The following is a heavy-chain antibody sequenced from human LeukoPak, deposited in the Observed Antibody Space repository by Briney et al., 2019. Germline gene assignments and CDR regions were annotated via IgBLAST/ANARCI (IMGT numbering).Heavy chain of an antibody. CDR1: GFTFSDYY. J-gene: IGHJ4*02. V-gene: IGHV3-11*03. Sequence: GGSLRLSCAASGFTFSDYYMSWIRQAPGKGLEWVSYISSSSSYTNYADPVKGRFTISRDNAKNSLYLQMNSLRAEDTAVYYCASFEKGYGFGYWGQGTLVTVSS. CDR2: ISSSSSYT. CDR3: ASFEKGYGFGY. D-gene: IGHD5-18*01.